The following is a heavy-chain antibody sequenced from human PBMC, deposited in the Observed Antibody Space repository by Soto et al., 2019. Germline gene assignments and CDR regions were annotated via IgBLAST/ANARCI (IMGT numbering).Heavy chain of an antibody. CDR2: ISAYNGNT. CDR1: GYTFTSYG. D-gene: IGHD1-1*01. CDR3: ARDGNPGIADY. Sequence: QVQLVQSGAEVKKPGASVKVSCKASGYTFTSYGISWVRQAPGQGLEWMGWISAYNGNTNYAEKHQGRVTMTTDTSTSTANMELRGLRSDDTAEYYCARDGNPGIADYWGQGTLVTVSS. J-gene: IGHJ4*02. V-gene: IGHV1-18*01.